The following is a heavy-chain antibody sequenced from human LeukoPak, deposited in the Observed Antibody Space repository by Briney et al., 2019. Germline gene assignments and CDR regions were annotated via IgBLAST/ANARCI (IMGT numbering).Heavy chain of an antibody. J-gene: IGHJ4*02. Sequence: ASETLSLTCTVSGGSISSGGYYWSWIRQPPGKGQEWIGYIYHSGSTYYNPSLKSRVTISVDRSKNQFSLKLSSVTAADTAVYYCARWTTYSGSYHNPNGTPGIDYWGQGTLVTVSS. V-gene: IGHV4-30-2*01. CDR3: ARWTTYSGSYHNPNGTPGIDY. CDR2: IYHSGST. CDR1: GGSISSGGYY. D-gene: IGHD1-26*01.